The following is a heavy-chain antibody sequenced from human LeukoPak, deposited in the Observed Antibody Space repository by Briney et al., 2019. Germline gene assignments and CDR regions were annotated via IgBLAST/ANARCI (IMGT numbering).Heavy chain of an antibody. Sequence: GGSLRLSCAASGFTLSSYAMSWVRQAPGKGLEWVSAISGSGDSTYYGDSVKGRFTISRDNSKNTLYLQMNSLRAEDTAVYYCAKTRPLDSSSWSHGDYWGQGTLVTVSS. D-gene: IGHD6-13*01. V-gene: IGHV3-23*01. CDR1: GFTLSSYA. CDR2: ISGSGDST. J-gene: IGHJ4*02. CDR3: AKTRPLDSSSWSHGDY.